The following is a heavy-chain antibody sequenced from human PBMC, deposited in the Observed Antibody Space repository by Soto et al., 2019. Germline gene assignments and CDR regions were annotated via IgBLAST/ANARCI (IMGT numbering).Heavy chain of an antibody. CDR2: IYYSGST. Sequence: SETLSLTCAVSGGSISSGGYSCNWIRQPPGKGLEWIGYIYYSGSTYYNPSLKSRVTISVDTSKNQFSLKLSSVTAADTAVYYCARTLSGSYYNAYWGQGTLVTVSS. V-gene: IGHV4-30-4*07. D-gene: IGHD1-26*01. CDR3: ARTLSGSYYNAY. CDR1: GGSISSGGYS. J-gene: IGHJ4*02.